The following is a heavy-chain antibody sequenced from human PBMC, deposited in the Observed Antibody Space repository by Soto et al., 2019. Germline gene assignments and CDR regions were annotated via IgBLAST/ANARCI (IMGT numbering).Heavy chain of an antibody. V-gene: IGHV3-53*01. CDR3: ARDAVWGGIGYDAVDI. CDR2: IYSGGST. J-gene: IGHJ3*02. D-gene: IGHD3-16*01. CDR1: GFTVSSNY. Sequence: GGSLRLSCAASGFTVSSNYMSWVRQAPGKGLEWVSVIYSGGSTYYADSVKGRFTISRDNSKNTLYLQMNSLRAEDTAVYYCARDAVWGGIGYDAVDIWGQGTMVTVSS.